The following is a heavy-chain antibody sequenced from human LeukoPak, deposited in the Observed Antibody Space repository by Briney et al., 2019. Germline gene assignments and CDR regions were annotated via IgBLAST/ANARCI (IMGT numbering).Heavy chain of an antibody. V-gene: IGHV4-4*07. CDR3: ARDAYRDLYFDS. Sequence: PSETLSLTCTVSGGSISSYYWSWIRQPAGKGLEWIGRVYTSGTTNYNPSLRSRVTMSTDTSKNQFSLTLSFVTAADTAVYYCARDAYRDLYFDSWGQGILVSVSS. CDR1: GGSISSYY. J-gene: IGHJ4*02. CDR2: VYTSGTT. D-gene: IGHD4-11*01.